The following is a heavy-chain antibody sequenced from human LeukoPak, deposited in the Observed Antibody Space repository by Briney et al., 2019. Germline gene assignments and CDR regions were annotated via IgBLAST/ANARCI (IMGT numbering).Heavy chain of an antibody. Sequence: GGSLRLSCAASGFTFSSYAMSWVRQAPGKGLEWVSAISGSGGSTYYADSVKGRFTISRDNSKNTLYLQMNSLRAEDTAVYYCANFDDFRSGSHDAFDIWGQGTMVTVSS. CDR2: ISGSGGST. J-gene: IGHJ3*02. D-gene: IGHD3-3*01. CDR3: ANFDDFRSGSHDAFDI. CDR1: GFTFSSYA. V-gene: IGHV3-23*01.